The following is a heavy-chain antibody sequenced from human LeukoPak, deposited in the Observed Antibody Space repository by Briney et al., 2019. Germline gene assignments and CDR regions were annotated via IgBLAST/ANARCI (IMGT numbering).Heavy chain of an antibody. CDR1: GFTFSSYA. Sequence: GGSLRLSCAASGFTFSSYAMHWVRQAPGKGLEWVAVISYDGSNKYYADSVKGRFTISRDNSKNTLYLQMNSLRAEDTAAYYCARGGAVAVSSSFDYWGQGTLVTVSS. V-gene: IGHV3-30-3*01. CDR3: ARGGAVAVSSSFDY. CDR2: ISYDGSNK. D-gene: IGHD6-19*01. J-gene: IGHJ4*02.